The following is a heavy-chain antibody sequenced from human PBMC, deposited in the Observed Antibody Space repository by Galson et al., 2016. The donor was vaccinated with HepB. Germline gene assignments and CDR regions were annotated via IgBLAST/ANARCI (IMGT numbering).Heavy chain of an antibody. D-gene: IGHD2-21*01. J-gene: IGHJ4*02. CDR1: GFTFSSYA. CDR3: ANRLPGVGPGRN. Sequence: SLRLSCAASGFTFSSYAMSWVRQAPGKGLEWVSVIGSTGIDTHYADSVRGRFTISRDNSKNTLYLQVNSLRAEDTAVYYCANRLPGVGPGRNWGQGTLVTVSS. V-gene: IGHV3-23*01. CDR2: IGSTGIDT.